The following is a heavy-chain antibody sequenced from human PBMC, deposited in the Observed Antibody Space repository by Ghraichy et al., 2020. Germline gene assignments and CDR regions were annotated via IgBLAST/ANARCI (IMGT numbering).Heavy chain of an antibody. V-gene: IGHV4-61*08. Sequence: SQTLSLTCSVSGGSVSSGGYNWTWIRQSPGKGLEWIGYMSYTGNANYNPSLKSRVSMSLDTSKNQFSLRLSSVTTADTAVYFCARDEFQLLFGGMDVWGQGTTVTVSS. CDR2: MSYTGNA. CDR3: ARDEFQLLFGGMDV. CDR1: GGSVSSGGYN. D-gene: IGHD3-16*01. J-gene: IGHJ6*02.